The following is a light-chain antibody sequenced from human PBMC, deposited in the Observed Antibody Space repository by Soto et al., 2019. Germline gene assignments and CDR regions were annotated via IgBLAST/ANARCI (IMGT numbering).Light chain of an antibody. CDR2: DAS. CDR3: QHRSNWPLT. Sequence: EIVLTQSPATLSLSPGERATLSCRASQSVSSYLAWYQQKPGQAPRLLIYDASDRATGIPARFSGSGFGTDFTLTISSLEPEDFAVYYCQHRSNWPLTFSGGTKVEIK. CDR1: QSVSSY. V-gene: IGKV3-11*01. J-gene: IGKJ4*01.